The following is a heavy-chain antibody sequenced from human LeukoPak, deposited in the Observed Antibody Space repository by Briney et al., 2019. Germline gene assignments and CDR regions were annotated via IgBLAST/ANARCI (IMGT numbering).Heavy chain of an antibody. V-gene: IGHV4-59*08. CDR1: AGSTRTFS. J-gene: IGHJ4*02. D-gene: IGHD1-1*01. CDR3: ARHQLIFDY. Sequence: PSETLSLTCTVSAGSTRTFSCSWVRPPPGKGLKGIGYIEYSGGTNYNPSLKSRVTISVDTSKNQFSLKLTSVTAADTAVYYCARHQLIFDYWGQGSLVTVSS. CDR2: IEYSGGT.